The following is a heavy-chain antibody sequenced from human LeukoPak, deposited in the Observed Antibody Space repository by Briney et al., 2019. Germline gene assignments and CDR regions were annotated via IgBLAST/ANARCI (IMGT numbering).Heavy chain of an antibody. CDR1: GGSISGYY. CDR3: ARGSRWFDP. V-gene: IGHV4-59*12. Sequence: SETLSLTCTVPGGSISGYYWSWIRQPPGKGLEWIGYIYYSGSTNYNPSLKSRVTISVDTSKNQFSLKLSSVTAADTAVYYCARGSRWFDPWGQGTLVTVSS. CDR2: IYYSGST. J-gene: IGHJ5*02.